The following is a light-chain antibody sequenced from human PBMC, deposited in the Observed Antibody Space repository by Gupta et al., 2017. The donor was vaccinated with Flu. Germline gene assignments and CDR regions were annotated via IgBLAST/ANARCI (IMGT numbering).Light chain of an antibody. CDR1: SSNIGAGYD. CDR3: QSYDSSVYV. CDR2: ANI. J-gene: IGLJ1*01. Sequence: QSVLTQPPSVSGAPGQRVTISCTGSSSNIGAGYDVHWYQQLPGTAPKLLIYANIYRPSGVPARFSGSKSGTSASLAITGLQAEDEADYYCQSYDSSVYVFGSGIKVTVL. V-gene: IGLV1-40*01.